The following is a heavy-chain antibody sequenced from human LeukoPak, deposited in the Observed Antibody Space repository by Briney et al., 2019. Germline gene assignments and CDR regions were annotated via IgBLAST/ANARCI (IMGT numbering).Heavy chain of an antibody. CDR1: GFTFSSYG. V-gene: IGHV3-23*01. CDR3: ATQHTLWSPLDC. Sequence: GGSLRLSCAASGFTFSSYGMSWVRQAPGKGLEWVSGISGSGGSTYYADSVKGRFTISRDNSKNTLYLQMNSLKGDDTAVYYCATQHTLWSPLDCWGQGTLVTVSS. CDR2: ISGSGGST. J-gene: IGHJ4*02. D-gene: IGHD3-10*01.